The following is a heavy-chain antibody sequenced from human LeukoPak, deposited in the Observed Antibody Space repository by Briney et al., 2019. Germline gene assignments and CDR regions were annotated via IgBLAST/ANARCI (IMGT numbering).Heavy chain of an antibody. CDR2: IYYSGST. CDR1: GGSISGFY. CDR3: ARHLSLIDAFDI. J-gene: IGHJ3*02. Sequence: PSETLSLTCTVSGGSISGFYWSWIRQPPGKGLEWIGYIYYSGSTNYNPSLKSRVTISVDTSKNQFSLKLSSVTAADTAVYYCARHLSLIDAFDIWGQGTMVTVSS. D-gene: IGHD3-16*01. V-gene: IGHV4-59*08.